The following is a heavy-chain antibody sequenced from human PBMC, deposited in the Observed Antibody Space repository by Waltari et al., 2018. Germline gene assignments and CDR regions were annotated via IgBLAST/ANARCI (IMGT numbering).Heavy chain of an antibody. J-gene: IGHJ5*02. V-gene: IGHV4-39*07. D-gene: IGHD3-22*01. CDR3: ARQGWYYYDSSGYPNWFDP. Sequence: QLQLQESGPGLVKPSEPLSLTCTVSGGSISISSYYWGWIRPPPGKGREWIGRIYYSGSTYYNPSLKSRVTISVDTSKNQFSLKLSSVTAADTAVYYCARQGWYYYDSSGYPNWFDPWGQGTLVTVSS. CDR2: IYYSGST. CDR1: GGSISISSYY.